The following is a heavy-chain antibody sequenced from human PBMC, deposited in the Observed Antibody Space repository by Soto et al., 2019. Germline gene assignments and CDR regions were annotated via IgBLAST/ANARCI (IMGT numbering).Heavy chain of an antibody. V-gene: IGHV1-8*01. CDR3: ARRDYSSSSPTYLDYYMDV. CDR1: GYTFTSYD. D-gene: IGHD6-6*01. J-gene: IGHJ6*03. Sequence: QVQLVQSGAEVKKPGASVKVSCKASGYTFTSYDINWVRQATGQGLEWMGWMNPNSGNTGYAQKFQGRVTMTRNTSISTAYMELSSLRSEDTAVYYCARRDYSSSSPTYLDYYMDVWGKGTTVTVSS. CDR2: MNPNSGNT.